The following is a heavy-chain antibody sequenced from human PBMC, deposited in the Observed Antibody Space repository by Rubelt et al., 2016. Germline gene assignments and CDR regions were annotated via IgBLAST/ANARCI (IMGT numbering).Heavy chain of an antibody. CDR2: IKQDGSEK. D-gene: IGHD4-17*01. CDR3: ARGVGSTVTTGVFDY. Sequence: VANIKQDGSEKYYVDSVKGRFTISRDNAKNSLYLQMNSLRAEDTAVYYCARGVGSTVTTGVFDYWGQGTLVTVSS. V-gene: IGHV3-7*01. J-gene: IGHJ4*02.